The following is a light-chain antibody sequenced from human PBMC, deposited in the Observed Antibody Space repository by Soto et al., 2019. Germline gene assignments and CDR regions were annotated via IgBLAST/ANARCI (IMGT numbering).Light chain of an antibody. CDR1: QSISSW. J-gene: IGKJ4*01. CDR3: QQYNSYLLT. Sequence: DIQMTQSPSTLSASVGDRVTITCRASQSISSWLAWYQQKPGKAPKLLIYKASSLESGVPSRFSGSGSGTEFTLTISSLQPDDFATYYCQQYNSYLLTFGGGTKREIK. CDR2: KAS. V-gene: IGKV1-5*03.